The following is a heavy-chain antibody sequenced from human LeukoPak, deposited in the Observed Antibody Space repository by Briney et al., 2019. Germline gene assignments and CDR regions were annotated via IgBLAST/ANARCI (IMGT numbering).Heavy chain of an antibody. J-gene: IGHJ4*02. D-gene: IGHD1-26*01. CDR3: AREGRELRPVDY. CDR1: GFTFSSYS. CDR2: ISSSSSYI. V-gene: IGHV3-21*01. Sequence: GGSLKLSCAASGFTFSSYSMNWVRQAPGKGLEWVSSISSSSSYIYYADSVKGRFTISRDNAKNSLYLQMNSLRAEDTAVYYCAREGRELRPVDYWGQGTLVTVSS.